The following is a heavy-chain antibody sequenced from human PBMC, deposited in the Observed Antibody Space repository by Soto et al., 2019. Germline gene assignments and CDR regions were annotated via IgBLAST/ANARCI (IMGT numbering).Heavy chain of an antibody. CDR1: GFPFSSYG. D-gene: IGHD3-22*01. Sequence: GGTLRISCATSGFPFSSYGMHWVRQAPGKGLEWVAVISYDGSNKYYGDSVKGRFTISRDNSKNTLYLQMNSLRAEDTAVYYCAKDGDYYDSSGYLVHWGQGTLVTVSS. CDR3: AKDGDYYDSSGYLVH. J-gene: IGHJ4*02. V-gene: IGHV3-30*18. CDR2: ISYDGSNK.